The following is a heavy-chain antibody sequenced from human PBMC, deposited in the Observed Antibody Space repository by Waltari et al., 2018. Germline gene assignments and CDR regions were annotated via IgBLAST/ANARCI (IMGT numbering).Heavy chain of an antibody. V-gene: IGHV1-18*01. CDR2: INAQNGNT. CDR1: GFLFFTLG. J-gene: IGHJ4*02. D-gene: IGHD3-22*01. Sequence: QVQLVQSGAAVKKPGASVKVSCKASGFLFFTLGISWVRQAPGQGLEWLGWINAQNGNTNYAPKFQGRVTMTTDTSTDTAYMDLRSLRSDDTAVYYCASGLGYDASGYYYFSFDYWGQGTLVTVSS. CDR3: ASGLGYDASGYYYFSFDY.